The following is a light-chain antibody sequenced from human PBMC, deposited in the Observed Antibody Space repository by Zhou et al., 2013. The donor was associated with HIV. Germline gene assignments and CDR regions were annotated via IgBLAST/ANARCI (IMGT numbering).Light chain of an antibody. CDR2: ASF. J-gene: IGKJ1*01. Sequence: EVVVTQSPATLSVSPGESATLSCRATQSIGRNLAWYQQRPGQPPRVLIYASFTRATGIPARFSGSKSGTEFNLTINGLQSEDFAVYYCQVSETFGQGTKVEIK. CDR1: QSIGRN. CDR3: QVSET. V-gene: IGKV3-15*01.